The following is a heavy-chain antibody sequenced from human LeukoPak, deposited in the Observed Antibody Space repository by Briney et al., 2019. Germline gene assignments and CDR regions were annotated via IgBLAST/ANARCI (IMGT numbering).Heavy chain of an antibody. Sequence: GGSLRLSCAVSGFTFNNYWMSWVRQAPGKGLEWVANIKQDGSEKYYVDSVKGRFTISRDNAKNSLYLQMNSLRAEDTAVYYCASRNYYDTTYAFDIWGQGTMVAVSS. CDR3: ASRNYYDTTYAFDI. J-gene: IGHJ3*02. D-gene: IGHD3-22*01. V-gene: IGHV3-7*01. CDR2: IKQDGSEK. CDR1: GFTFNNYW.